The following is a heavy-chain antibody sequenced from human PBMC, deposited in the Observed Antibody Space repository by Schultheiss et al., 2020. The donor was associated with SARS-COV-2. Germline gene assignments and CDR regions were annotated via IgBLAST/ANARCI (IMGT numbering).Heavy chain of an antibody. V-gene: IGHV3-23*01. Sequence: GGSLRLSCAASGFTFSSYAMSWVRQAPGKGLEWVSAISGGGGSTYYADSVKGRFTISRDNSKNTLYLQMNSLRAEDTAVYYCARVGDSSSIEFDYWGQGTLVTVSS. D-gene: IGHD6-6*01. J-gene: IGHJ4*02. CDR2: ISGGGGST. CDR3: ARVGDSSSIEFDY. CDR1: GFTFSSYA.